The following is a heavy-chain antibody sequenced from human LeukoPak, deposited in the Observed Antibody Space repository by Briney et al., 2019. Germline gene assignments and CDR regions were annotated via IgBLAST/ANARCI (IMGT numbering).Heavy chain of an antibody. CDR2: IYCSGST. CDR1: GVSISSYY. D-gene: IGHD3-10*01. V-gene: IGHV4-59*01. Sequence: SETLSLTCTVSGVSISSYYWSWLRQPPGKGLEWLGYIYCSGSTNYNPSLKSRVTISVDTSKNQFSLKLSSVTAADTAVYYCAREGSSRWAGFDYWGQGTLVTVSS. CDR3: AREGSSRWAGFDY. J-gene: IGHJ4*02.